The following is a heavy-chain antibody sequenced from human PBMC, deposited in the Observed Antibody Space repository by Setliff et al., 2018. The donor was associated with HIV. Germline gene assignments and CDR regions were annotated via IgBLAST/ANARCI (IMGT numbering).Heavy chain of an antibody. D-gene: IGHD1-26*01. CDR3: ASHLPPYSGNFDY. J-gene: IGHJ4*01. CDR2: INHGGNT. V-gene: IGHV4-34*01. Sequence: SETLSLTCAIYSGSFSGYYWSWIRQAPGRGLEWIGEINHGGNTYYNPSLKSRVTISVDTSKNQISLKLSSVTAADTAVYYCASHLPPYSGNFDYWGHGTLVTVSS. CDR1: SGSFSGYY.